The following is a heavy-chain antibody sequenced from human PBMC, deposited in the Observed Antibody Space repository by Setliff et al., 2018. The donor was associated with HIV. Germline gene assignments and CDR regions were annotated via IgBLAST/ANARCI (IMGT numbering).Heavy chain of an antibody. CDR3: AKDGISGGAYPPYYFDY. Sequence: PGGSLRLSCAASAFSLTNFEMNWVRQAPGKGLVWVSRINSDGSTTDYADSVKGRFTISRDNAKNTLYLQMNSLRAEDTAVYYCAKDGISGGAYPPYYFDYWGHGTLVTVSS. D-gene: IGHD2-15*01. J-gene: IGHJ4*01. V-gene: IGHV3-74*01. CDR2: INSDGSTT. CDR1: AFSLTNFE.